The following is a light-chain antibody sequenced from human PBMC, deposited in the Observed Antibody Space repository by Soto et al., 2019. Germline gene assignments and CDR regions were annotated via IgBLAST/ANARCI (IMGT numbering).Light chain of an antibody. CDR2: EVS. Sequence: QSALTQPASVSGSPGQSITISCTGTTSDIGGYKYVSWYQQRPGKAPKLMIYEVSNRPSGVSNRFSGSKSGNTASLTISGLQTEDEGDYYCTSYTRVSSWVFGGGTKLTVL. CDR1: TSDIGGYKY. J-gene: IGLJ3*02. V-gene: IGLV2-14*01. CDR3: TSYTRVSSWV.